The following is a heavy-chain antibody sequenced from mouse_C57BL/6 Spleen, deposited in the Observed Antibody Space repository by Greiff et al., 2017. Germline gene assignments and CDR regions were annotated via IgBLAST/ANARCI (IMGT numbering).Heavy chain of an antibody. J-gene: IGHJ4*01. CDR3: ARDSRYYAMDY. D-gene: IGHD1-1*01. V-gene: IGHV5-4*01. CDR1: GFTFSSYA. Sequence: VQLKESGGGLVKPGGSLKLSCAASGFTFSSYAMSWVRQTPEKRLEWVATISDGGSYTYYPDNVKGRFTISRDNAKNNLYLQMSHLKSEDTAMYYCARDSRYYAMDYWGQGTSVTVSS. CDR2: ISDGGSYT.